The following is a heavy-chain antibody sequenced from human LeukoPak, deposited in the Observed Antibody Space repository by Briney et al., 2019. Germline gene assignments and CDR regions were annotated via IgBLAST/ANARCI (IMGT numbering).Heavy chain of an antibody. CDR1: GYAFTSYH. Sequence: AASVTVSCKASGYAFTSYHIHWMRQAPGQGLGWMGIIIPSSGSTTYAQKFQGRVTMTRNTSTSTVYMELSSLTSDDTAVYFCARSRRQWLVLDYWGQGTLVTVSS. CDR3: ARSRRQWLVLDY. CDR2: IIPSSGST. D-gene: IGHD6-19*01. J-gene: IGHJ4*02. V-gene: IGHV1-46*01.